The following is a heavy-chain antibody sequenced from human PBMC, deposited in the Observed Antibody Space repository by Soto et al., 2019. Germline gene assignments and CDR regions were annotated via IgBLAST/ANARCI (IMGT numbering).Heavy chain of an antibody. CDR1: GYTFTSYA. D-gene: IGHD3-16*01. J-gene: IGHJ4*02. CDR2: MNPNSGNT. Sequence: SVKGSCKASGYTFTSYAINWVLQGTVQGLEWMGWMNPNSGNTGYTQKFQGRVTMTRNTSISTAYMELSSLRSEDTAVSYCARPYQSVWGQGTLVIFSA. CDR3: ARPYQSV. V-gene: IGHV1-8*01.